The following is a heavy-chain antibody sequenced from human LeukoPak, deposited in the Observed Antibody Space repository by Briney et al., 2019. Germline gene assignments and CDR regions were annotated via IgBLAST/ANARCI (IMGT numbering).Heavy chain of an antibody. CDR1: AFTFSSYA. V-gene: IGHV3-23*01. CDR2: ISGSGGST. Sequence: PGGSLRLSCAASAFTFSSYAMSWVRQAPGKGLEWVSAISGSGGSTYYADSVKGRFTISRDNSKNTLYLQMNSLRAEDTAVYYCAKAAYYYGSGSSAIDYWGQGTLVTVSS. J-gene: IGHJ4*02. D-gene: IGHD3-10*01. CDR3: AKAAYYYGSGSSAIDY.